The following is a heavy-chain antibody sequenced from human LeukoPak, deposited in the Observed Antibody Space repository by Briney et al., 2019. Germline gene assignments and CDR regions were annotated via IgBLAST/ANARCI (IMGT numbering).Heavy chain of an antibody. CDR1: GYTFTSHG. CDR3: ARGYSSGVSNWFGP. Sequence: GASVKVSCKASGYTFTSHGISWVRQAPGQGLEWMGWISGYNGNTNSAQKLQGRVTMTTDTSTSTSYMELRSLRSGDTAIYFCARGYSSGVSNWFGPWGQGTLVTVSS. CDR2: ISGYNGNT. V-gene: IGHV1-18*01. J-gene: IGHJ5*02. D-gene: IGHD3-10*01.